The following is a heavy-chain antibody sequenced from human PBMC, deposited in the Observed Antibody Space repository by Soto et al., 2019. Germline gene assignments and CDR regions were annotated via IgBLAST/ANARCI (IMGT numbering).Heavy chain of an antibody. V-gene: IGHV1-69*13. J-gene: IGHJ6*02. CDR2: IIPIFGTA. Sequence: ASVKVSCKASGGTFSSYAINWVRQAPGQGLEWMGGIIPIFGTANYAQKFQGRVTITADESTSTAYMELSSLRSEDTAVYYCARSYYGDSIYYYYYGMDVWGQGTTVTVSS. D-gene: IGHD4-17*01. CDR1: GGTFSSYA. CDR3: ARSYYGDSIYYYYYGMDV.